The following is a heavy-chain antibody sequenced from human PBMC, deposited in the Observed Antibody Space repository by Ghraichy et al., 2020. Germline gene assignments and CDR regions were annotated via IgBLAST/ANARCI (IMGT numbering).Heavy chain of an antibody. CDR2: ISYSGNT. J-gene: IGHJ4*02. CDR3: ARGCYTGVARSFLDY. CDR1: GGFTSSSSYY. V-gene: IGHV4-39*07. Sequence: SQTLSLTCIVSGGFTSSSSYYWGWIRQPPGKGLEWIGSISYSGNTYYNPSLKSRVTMSVDTSKNQFSLNLGSVAAADTAVYYCARGCYTGVARSFLDYWGQGTLVTVSS. D-gene: IGHD3-3*01.